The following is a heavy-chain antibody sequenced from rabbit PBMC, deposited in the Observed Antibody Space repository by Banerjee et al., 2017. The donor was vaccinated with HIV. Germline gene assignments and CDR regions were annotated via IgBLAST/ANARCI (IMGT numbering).Heavy chain of an antibody. CDR2: IYTGSSGTT. J-gene: IGHJ3*01. D-gene: IGHD6-1*01. CDR3: ARGVDGYGWTTRLDL. V-gene: IGHV1S45*01. Sequence: QEQLEESGGDLVKPEGSLTLTCTASGFSFSNKYVMCWVRQAPGKGLEWIGCIYTGSSGTTAYASWAKGRFTISKTSSTTVTLQMTSLTAADTATYFCARGVDGYGWTTRLDLWGPWTLVTVS. CDR1: GFSFSNKYV.